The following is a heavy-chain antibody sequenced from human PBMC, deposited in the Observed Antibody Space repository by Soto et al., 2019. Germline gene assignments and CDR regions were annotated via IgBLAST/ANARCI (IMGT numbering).Heavy chain of an antibody. V-gene: IGHV4-4*02. Sequence: QVQLQESGPGLVKPSGTLSLTCAVSGGSIRSSNWWSWVRQPPGKGLEWIGEIYHSGNTNYNPSLKSRVTMAVDKSRNESSRKLSSVTGADTAVYYCARRWGEGRVDYWGQGTLVTVSS. CDR3: ARRWGEGRVDY. D-gene: IGHD3-10*01. CDR1: GGSIRSSNW. J-gene: IGHJ4*02. CDR2: IYHSGNT.